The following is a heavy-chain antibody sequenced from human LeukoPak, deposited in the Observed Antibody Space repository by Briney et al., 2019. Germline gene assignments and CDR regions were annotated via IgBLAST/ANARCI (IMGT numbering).Heavy chain of an antibody. CDR3: ARSLFGVVSSYFDY. D-gene: IGHD3-3*01. CDR2: IYSGGST. Sequence: GGSLRLSCAASGFTVSSNYMSWVRQAPGKGLEWVSVIYSGGSTYYADSVKGRFTISRDNYKNTLYLQMNSLRAEDTAVYYCARSLFGVVSSYFDYWGQGTLVTVSS. CDR1: GFTVSSNY. J-gene: IGHJ4*02. V-gene: IGHV3-53*01.